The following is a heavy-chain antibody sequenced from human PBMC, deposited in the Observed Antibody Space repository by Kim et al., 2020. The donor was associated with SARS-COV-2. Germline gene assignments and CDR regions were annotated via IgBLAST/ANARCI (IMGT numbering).Heavy chain of an antibody. J-gene: IGHJ4*02. CDR2: ISSGGETT. CDR1: GFTFRNFG. CDR3: AKNLYYGSGSPPGDFDH. V-gene: IGHV3-23*01. Sequence: GGSLRLSCSASGFTFRNFGMSWFRQAPGKGLEWVADISSGGETTHYADSVQGRFTIFRDDSKNTLYLQMNTMRAEDTARYYCAKNLYYGSGSPPGDFDHWGQGNQVTVSS. D-gene: IGHD3-10*01.